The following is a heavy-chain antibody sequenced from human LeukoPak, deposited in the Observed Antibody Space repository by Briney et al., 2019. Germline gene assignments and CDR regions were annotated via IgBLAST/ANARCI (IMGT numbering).Heavy chain of an antibody. J-gene: IGHJ4*02. V-gene: IGHV3-23*01. CDR3: AKSAAAAGVYYFDY. Sequence: SGGSLRLSCAASGFTFSSYAMTWVRQAPGKGLEWVSGISGSGGSTSVKGRFTISRDNSKNTLYLQMNSLRADDAAVYYCAKSAAAAGVYYFDYWGQGTLVTVSS. CDR1: GFTFSSYA. D-gene: IGHD6-13*01. CDR2: ISGSGGST.